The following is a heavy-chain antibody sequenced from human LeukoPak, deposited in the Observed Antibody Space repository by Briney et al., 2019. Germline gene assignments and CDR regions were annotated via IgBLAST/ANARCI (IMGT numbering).Heavy chain of an antibody. CDR2: MYCSGST. Sequence: KASETLSLTSTVSSGSISSSSYYWGWIRQPPGMGLEWIGSMYCSGSTYYNPSLKSRVTISVDTSKSQFSLKLSSVTAVDTAVYYCAREMRSPRGGFDYWDQGTLVTVSS. J-gene: IGHJ4*02. V-gene: IGHV4-39*07. CDR3: AREMRSPRGGFDY. CDR1: SGSISSSSYY. D-gene: IGHD3-10*01.